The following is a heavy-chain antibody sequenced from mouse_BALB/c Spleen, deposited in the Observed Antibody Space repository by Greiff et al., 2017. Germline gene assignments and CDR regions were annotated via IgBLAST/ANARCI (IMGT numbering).Heavy chain of an antibody. CDR1: GFNIKDYY. D-gene: IGHD1-1*01. J-gene: IGHJ2*01. CDR2: IDPENGNT. Sequence: VQLQQSGAELVRPGALVKLSCKASGFNIKDYYMHWVKQRPEQGLEWIGWIDPENGNTIYDPKFQGKASITADTSSNPAYLQLSSLTSEDTAVYYCARDYGSRGGFDYWGQGTTLTVSS. CDR3: ARDYGSRGGFDY. V-gene: IGHV14-1*02.